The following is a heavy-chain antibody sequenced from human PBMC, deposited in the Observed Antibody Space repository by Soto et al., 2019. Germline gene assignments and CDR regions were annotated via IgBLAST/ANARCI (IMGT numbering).Heavy chain of an antibody. CDR2: IYYSGST. Sequence: SETLSLTCTVSGGSISSSSYYWGWIRQPPGKGLEWIGSIYYSGSTYYNPSLKSRVTISVDTSKNQFSLKLSSVTAADTAVYYCARPLYSSGWHKGWFDPWGRGTLVTVSS. CDR1: GGSISSSSYY. V-gene: IGHV4-39*01. D-gene: IGHD6-19*01. CDR3: ARPLYSSGWHKGWFDP. J-gene: IGHJ5*02.